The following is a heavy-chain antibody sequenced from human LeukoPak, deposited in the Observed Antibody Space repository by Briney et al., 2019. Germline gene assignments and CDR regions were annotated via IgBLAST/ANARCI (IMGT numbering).Heavy chain of an antibody. V-gene: IGHV3-53*01. CDR1: GFTFSSYA. CDR2: IYSGGST. Sequence: GGSLRLSCAASGFTFSSYAMSWVRQAPGKGLEGVSVIYSGGSTYYADSVKGRFTISRDNSKNTLYLQMNSLRAEDTAVYYCARDGQIAAAGGGFDYWGQGTLVTVSS. D-gene: IGHD6-13*01. CDR3: ARDGQIAAAGGGFDY. J-gene: IGHJ4*02.